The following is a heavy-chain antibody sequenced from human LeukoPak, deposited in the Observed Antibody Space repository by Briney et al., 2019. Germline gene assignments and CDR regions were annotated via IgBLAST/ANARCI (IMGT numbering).Heavy chain of an antibody. J-gene: IGHJ3*02. V-gene: IGHV4-59*01. Sequence: PSETLSLTCTVSGGSISSYYWSWIRQPPGKGLEWIGYIYYTGSTDFNPSLTSRVAISVDTSKNQFSLKLSSVTAADSAVYYCARENKYAFDIWDQGTMVTVSS. CDR3: ARENKYAFDI. CDR2: IYYTGST. D-gene: IGHD2-2*01. CDR1: GGSISSYY.